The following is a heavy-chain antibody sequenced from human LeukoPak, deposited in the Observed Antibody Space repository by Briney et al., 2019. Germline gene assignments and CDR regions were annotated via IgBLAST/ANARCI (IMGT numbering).Heavy chain of an antibody. V-gene: IGHV1-2*02. CDR3: ARYDFWSGYYLAINWFDP. J-gene: IGHJ5*02. D-gene: IGHD3-3*01. CDR1: GYTFTGYY. Sequence: ASVKVSCKASGYTFTGYYMHWVRQAPGQGLKWMGWINPNSGGTNYAQKFQGRVTMTRDTSISTAYMELSRLRSDDTAVYYCARYDFWSGYYLAINWFDPWGQGTLVTVSS. CDR2: INPNSGGT.